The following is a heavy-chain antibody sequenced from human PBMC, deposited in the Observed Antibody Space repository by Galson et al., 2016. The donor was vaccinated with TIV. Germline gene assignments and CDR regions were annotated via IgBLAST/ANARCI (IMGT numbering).Heavy chain of an antibody. CDR2: LRYDGSNK. CDR3: TKDSSVSVVVTAKGFDY. Sequence: SLRLSCAASGFTFSSYGMHCVRQAPGKGLEWVAFLRYDGSNKYYGDSVKGRFTISRDNSKNTLYLQMNSLRAEDTAVYYCTKDSSVSVVVTAKGFDYWGQGTLVTVSS. D-gene: IGHD2-21*02. CDR1: GFTFSSYG. V-gene: IGHV3-30*02. J-gene: IGHJ4*02.